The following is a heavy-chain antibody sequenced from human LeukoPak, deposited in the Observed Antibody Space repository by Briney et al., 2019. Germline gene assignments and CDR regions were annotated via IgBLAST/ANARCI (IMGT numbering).Heavy chain of an antibody. CDR1: GYTFTSYY. CDR2: INPSGGST. V-gene: IGHV1-46*01. Sequence: ASVKVSCKASGYTFTSYYKHWVRQAPGQGLEWMGIINPSGGSTSYAQKFQGRVTMTRDMSTSTVYMELRSLRSEDTAVYYCARDSMVRGMGGFELWGQGTLGTVSS. D-gene: IGHD3-10*01. CDR3: ARDSMVRGMGGFEL. J-gene: IGHJ5*02.